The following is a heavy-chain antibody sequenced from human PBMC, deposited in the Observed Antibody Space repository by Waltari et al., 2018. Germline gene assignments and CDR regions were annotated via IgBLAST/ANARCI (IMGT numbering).Heavy chain of an antibody. D-gene: IGHD2-15*01. J-gene: IGHJ6*02. CDR1: GFNVNTHY. CDR3: ARAESGGMFDYYYGMDV. Sequence: ELQLVESGGGLIQPGGSLRLSCAASGFNVNTHYMSWVRQALGKGLEWISVIYSVGITDYADSGKGRFTISRDSYRNTLSLQMISLRAEDTAVYYCARAESGGMFDYYYGMDVWGQGTTVTVSS. V-gene: IGHV3-53*01. CDR2: IYSVGIT.